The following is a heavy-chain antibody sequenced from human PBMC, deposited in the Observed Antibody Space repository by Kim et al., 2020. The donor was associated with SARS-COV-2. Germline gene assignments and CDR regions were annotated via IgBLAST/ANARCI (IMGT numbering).Heavy chain of an antibody. V-gene: IGHV3-33*01. J-gene: IGHJ6*03. D-gene: IGHD3-3*01. CDR2: IWYDGSNK. CDR1: GFTFSSYG. Sequence: GGSLRLSCAASGFTFSSYGMHWVRQAPGKGLEWVAVIWYDGSNKYYADSVKGRFTISRDNSKNTLYLQMNSLRAEDTAVYYCAGRRFLEWLPKEYYYYYYMDVWGKGTTVTVSS. CDR3: AGRRFLEWLPKEYYYYYYMDV.